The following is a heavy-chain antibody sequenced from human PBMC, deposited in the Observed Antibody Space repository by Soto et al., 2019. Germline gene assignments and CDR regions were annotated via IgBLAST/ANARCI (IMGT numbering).Heavy chain of an antibody. CDR2: IIPIFGTA. Sequence: QVQLVQSGAEVKKPGASVKVSCKASGYTFTSYDINWVRQAPGQGLEWMGGIIPIFGTANYAQKFKGRVTITADKSTSTAYMERSSLGSKDTAVYYCARDLRTAFAAERSFDYWGQGTPVTVSS. V-gene: IGHV1-69*06. CDR1: GYTFTSYD. CDR3: ARDLRTAFAAERSFDY. J-gene: IGHJ4*02. D-gene: IGHD3-10*01.